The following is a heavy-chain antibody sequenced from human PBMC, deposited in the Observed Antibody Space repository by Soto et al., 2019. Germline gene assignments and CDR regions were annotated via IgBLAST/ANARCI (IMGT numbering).Heavy chain of an antibody. CDR3: ATTREAVVHLYHFDY. V-gene: IGHV4-4*01. CDR1: GGSVSASVW. Sequence: QVHLRESGPGLVKPSGTLTLTCDVSGGSVSASVWWSWVRQAPGEGLEWIGEMCHRGKTYYNPSFKRRVTSPVDKSKNQVSLNLESVPAADTAIYCCATTREAVVHLYHFDYWGQGTLVTV. CDR2: MCHRGKT. D-gene: IGHD6-19*01. J-gene: IGHJ4*02.